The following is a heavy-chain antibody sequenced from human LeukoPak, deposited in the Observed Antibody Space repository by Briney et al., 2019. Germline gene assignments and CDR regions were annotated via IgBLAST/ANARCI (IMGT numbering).Heavy chain of an antibody. J-gene: IGHJ4*01. V-gene: IGHV1-18*01. CDR3: AREGEYDILTGSDY. Sequence: GSSVKVSCKASGGTFSSYAISWVRQAPGQGLEWMGWISAYNGNTNYAQKLQGRVTMTTDTSTSTAYMELRSLRSDDTAVYYCAREGEYDILTGSDYWGQGTLVTVSS. CDR1: GGTFSSYA. D-gene: IGHD3-9*01. CDR2: ISAYNGNT.